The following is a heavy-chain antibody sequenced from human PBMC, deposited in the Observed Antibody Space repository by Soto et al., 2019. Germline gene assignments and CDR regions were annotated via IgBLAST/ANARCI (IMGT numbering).Heavy chain of an antibody. CDR2: ISYDGSNK. D-gene: IGHD6-13*01. CDR3: AREEGGSSWYKYYYYGMGV. Sequence: GGSLRLSCAASGFTFSSYAMHWVRQAPGKGLEWVAVISYDGSNKYYADSVKGRFTISRDNSKNTLYLQMNSLRAEDTAVYYCAREEGGSSWYKYYYYGMGVWGQGTTVTVSS. CDR1: GFTFSSYA. J-gene: IGHJ6*02. V-gene: IGHV3-30-3*01.